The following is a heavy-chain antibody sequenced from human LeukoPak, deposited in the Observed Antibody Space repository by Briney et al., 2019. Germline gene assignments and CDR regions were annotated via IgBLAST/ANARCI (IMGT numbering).Heavy chain of an antibody. D-gene: IGHD3-22*01. CDR3: ARDLNYYDSSGYYSIGYYYYYYMDV. CDR1: GGSISSYY. J-gene: IGHJ6*03. V-gene: IGHV4-59*01. Sequence: SETLSLTCTVSGGSISSYYWSWIRQPPGKGLEWIGYIYYSGSTNYNPSLKSRVTISVDTSKNQFSLKLSSVTAADTAVYYCARDLNYYDSSGYYSIGYYYYYYMDVWGKGTTVTVSS. CDR2: IYYSGST.